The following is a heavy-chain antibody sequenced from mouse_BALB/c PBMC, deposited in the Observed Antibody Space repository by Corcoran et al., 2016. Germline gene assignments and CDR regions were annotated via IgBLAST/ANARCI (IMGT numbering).Heavy chain of an antibody. V-gene: IGHV14-3*02. CDR1: GFNIKDAY. CDR3: ARKDYYGYFDS. CDR2: IDPAKGNT. J-gene: IGHJ2*01. Sequence: EVQLQQSGAELVKPGASVKLSCTASGFNIKDAYMHWVKQRPEQGLEWIGRIDPAKGNTKYDPKFQGKATTTAATSSNTAYRQLSSRPSEYTAVYYCARKDYYGYFDSWGQGTTLTVSS. D-gene: IGHD1-1*01.